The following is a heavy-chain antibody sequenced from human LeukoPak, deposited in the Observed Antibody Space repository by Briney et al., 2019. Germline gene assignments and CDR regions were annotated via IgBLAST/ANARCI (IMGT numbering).Heavy chain of an antibody. CDR1: GYTFTNYA. CDR3: AREWWGYDVLTGDNWFDP. J-gene: IGHJ5*02. D-gene: IGHD3-9*01. V-gene: IGHV1-3*01. Sequence: ASVKVSCKASGYTFTNYAMHWVRQAPGQRLEWMGWINAGNGNTKYSQKFQGRVTITRDTSASTAYMELSSLRSDDTAAYYCAREWWGYDVLTGDNWFDPWGHGTLVTVSS. CDR2: INAGNGNT.